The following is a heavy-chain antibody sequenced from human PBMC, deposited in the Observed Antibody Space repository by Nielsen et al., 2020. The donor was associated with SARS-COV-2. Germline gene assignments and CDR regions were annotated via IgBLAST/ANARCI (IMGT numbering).Heavy chain of an antibody. J-gene: IGHJ4*02. CDR3: AGGGLVVVDSFDY. CDR2: INTSGGRT. D-gene: IGHD2-15*01. CDR1: GYTFTSHY. Sequence: ASVKVSCKTSGYTFTSHYVNWVRQAPGQGLEWMGLINTSGGRTIYAQKFQGRVTVTRDTSTSTVYMELSSLRSEDTAVYYCAGGGLVVVDSFDYWGQGTLVTVSS. V-gene: IGHV1-46*01.